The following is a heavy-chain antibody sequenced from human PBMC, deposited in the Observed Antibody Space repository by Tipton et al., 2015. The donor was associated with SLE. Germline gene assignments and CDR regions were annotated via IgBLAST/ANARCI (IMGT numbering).Heavy chain of an antibody. D-gene: IGHD3-10*01. CDR1: GDSISSSTYY. V-gene: IGHV4-39*07. J-gene: IGHJ2*01. CDR2: MYYSGYT. CDR3: ARTPGGVQGQIGWYFDL. Sequence: TLSLTCIVSGDSISSSTYYWGWIRQPPGKGLEWIGHMYYSGYTYYNPSLGSRVTISVDTSKNQFSLKLSSVTAADTAVYYCARTPGGVQGQIGWYFDLWGRGTLVTVSS.